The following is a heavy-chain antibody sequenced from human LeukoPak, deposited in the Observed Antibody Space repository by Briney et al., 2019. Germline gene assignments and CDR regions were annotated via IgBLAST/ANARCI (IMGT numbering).Heavy chain of an antibody. Sequence: ASVKVSCKASGYTFTSYGISWVRQAPGQGLEWMGWISAYNGNTNYAQKLQGRVTMTTDTSTSTAYMELRSLRSGDTAVYYCARDQLWFGELLSSGWFDPWGQGTLVTVSS. CDR3: ARDQLWFGELLSSGWFDP. CDR2: ISAYNGNT. J-gene: IGHJ5*02. V-gene: IGHV1-18*01. CDR1: GYTFTSYG. D-gene: IGHD3-10*01.